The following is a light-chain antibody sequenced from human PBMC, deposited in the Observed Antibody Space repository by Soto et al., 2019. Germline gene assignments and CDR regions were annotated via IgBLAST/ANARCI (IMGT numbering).Light chain of an antibody. V-gene: IGLV2-8*01. CDR3: TSSVGNDIVV. CDR1: SSDVGAYKY. Sequence: QSALTQPPSASGSPGQSVTISCTGTSSDVGAYKYVSWYQQYPGKAPKLMIYEGTKRPSGVPDRFSGSKSGNTASLTVSGLQDEDEADYYCTSSVGNDIVVFGGGTKVTVL. J-gene: IGLJ2*01. CDR2: EGT.